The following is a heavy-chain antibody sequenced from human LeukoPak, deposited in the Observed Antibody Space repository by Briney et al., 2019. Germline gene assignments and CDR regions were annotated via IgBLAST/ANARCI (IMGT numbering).Heavy chain of an antibody. Sequence: SETLSLTCTVSGGSLISYYWSWIRQPPGKGLEWIGYVYYSGSTNYNPSLKRRVAISIDTSKNQFSLKLSSVTAADTAMYYCARAAPSYYGSGSLGSYYYGMDVWGQGTTVTVSS. CDR2: VYYSGST. V-gene: IGHV4-59*01. CDR3: ARAAPSYYGSGSLGSYYYGMDV. J-gene: IGHJ6*02. D-gene: IGHD3-10*01. CDR1: GGSLISYY.